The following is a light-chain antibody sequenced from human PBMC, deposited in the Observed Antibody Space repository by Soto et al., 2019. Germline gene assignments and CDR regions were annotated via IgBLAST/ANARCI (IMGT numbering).Light chain of an antibody. CDR1: QSISSY. Sequence: DIQMTQSPSSLSASVGDRVTITCRASQSISSYLHWYQQKPGKAPKLLIYAASNLQSGVPSRFSGSGSGTDFTLSISSLQPEDSATYYCQQSYNTLWTFGQGTKVDIK. CDR3: QQSYNTLWT. V-gene: IGKV1-39*01. J-gene: IGKJ1*01. CDR2: AAS.